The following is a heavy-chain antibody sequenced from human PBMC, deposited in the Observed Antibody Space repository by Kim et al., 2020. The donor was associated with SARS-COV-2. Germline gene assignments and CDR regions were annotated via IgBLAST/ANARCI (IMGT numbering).Heavy chain of an antibody. CDR1: AFTVSDNY. CDR3: ARDIFKPNFYYYGMDV. V-gene: IGHV3-53*01. J-gene: IGHJ6*02. D-gene: IGHD3-3*02. Sequence: GGSLRLSCAASAFTVSDNYMSWVRQAPGKGLEWVSIIYSDGTLYYIDSVKGRFTVSRDNSKNTLYLQMNGLRAEDTAVYYCARDIFKPNFYYYGMDVWGQGTTVTVSS. CDR2: IYSDGTL.